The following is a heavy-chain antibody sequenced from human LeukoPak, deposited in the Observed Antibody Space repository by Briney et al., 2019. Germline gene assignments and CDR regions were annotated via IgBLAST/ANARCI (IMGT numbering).Heavy chain of an antibody. J-gene: IGHJ6*03. CDR2: MNPNSGKT. Sequence: GASVKVSCKSTGYTFTSYDINWVRQPTAQGLEWVGWMNPNSGKTGNAQKFQGRATITRNTPISTACMELSSLISEDTAVYYCARGAPMPYCSSTSCYAANYYYYMDVWGKGTTVTVSS. CDR1: GYTFTSYD. CDR3: ARGAPMPYCSSTSCYAANYYYYMDV. D-gene: IGHD2-2*01. V-gene: IGHV1-8*01.